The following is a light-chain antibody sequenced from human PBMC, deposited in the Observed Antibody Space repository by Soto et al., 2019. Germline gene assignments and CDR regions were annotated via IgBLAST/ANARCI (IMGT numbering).Light chain of an antibody. J-gene: IGKJ1*01. CDR3: QHCDTSWP. CDR1: QSVSSSY. V-gene: IGKV3-20*01. Sequence: EIVLTQSPGTLSLSPGERATLSCRASQSVSSSYLAWYQQKPGQAPRLLIYGASSRATGIPDRFSGSGSGTEFTLTISGLQPDDFATYYCQHCDTSWPFGQGTKVDI. CDR2: GAS.